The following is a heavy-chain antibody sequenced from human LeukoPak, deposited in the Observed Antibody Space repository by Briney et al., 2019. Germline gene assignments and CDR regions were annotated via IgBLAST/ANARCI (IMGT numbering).Heavy chain of an antibody. CDR1: GYTFTSYA. J-gene: IGHJ5*02. CDR3: ARAPTTVVSNWFDP. CDR2: INAGNGNT. V-gene: IGHV1-3*01. Sequence: ASVKVSCKASGYTFTSYAMHWVRQAPGQRLEWMGWINAGNGNTKYSQKFQGRVTITRDTSASTAYMELSSLRSEDTAVYYCARAPTTVVSNWFDPWGQGTLVTVSS. D-gene: IGHD4-23*01.